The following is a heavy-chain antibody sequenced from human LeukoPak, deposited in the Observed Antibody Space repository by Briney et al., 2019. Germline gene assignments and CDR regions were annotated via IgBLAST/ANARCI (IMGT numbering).Heavy chain of an antibody. D-gene: IGHD4-17*01. CDR2: ISYDGSNK. CDR1: GFTFSSYA. J-gene: IGHJ4*02. V-gene: IGHV3-30-3*01. CDR3: ARDLSYGDSGFDY. Sequence: PGGSLGLSCAASGFTFSSYAMHWVRQAPGKGLEWVAVISYDGSNKYYADSVKGRFTISRDNSKNTLYLQMNSLRAEDTAVYYCARDLSYGDSGFDYWGQGTLVTVSS.